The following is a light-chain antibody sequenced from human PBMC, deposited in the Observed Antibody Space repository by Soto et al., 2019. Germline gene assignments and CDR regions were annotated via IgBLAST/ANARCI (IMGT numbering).Light chain of an antibody. CDR2: RNN. J-gene: IGLJ1*01. Sequence: QSVLTQPPSASGTPGQRVPISCSGSSSNIGSNYVYWYQQLPGTAPKLLIYRNNQRPSGVPDRFSGSKSGTSASLAISGLRSEDEADYYCAAWDDSLSVLFGTGTKVTVL. CDR3: AAWDDSLSVL. CDR1: SSNIGSNY. V-gene: IGLV1-47*01.